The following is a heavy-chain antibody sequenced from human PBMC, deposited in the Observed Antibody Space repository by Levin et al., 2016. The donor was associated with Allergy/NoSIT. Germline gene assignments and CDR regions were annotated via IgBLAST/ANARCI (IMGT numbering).Heavy chain of an antibody. V-gene: IGHV3-30*18. CDR3: AKDSHGDYAGHFDY. CDR2: ISYDGSNK. D-gene: IGHD4-17*01. Sequence: LSLTCAASGFTFSSYGMHWVRQAPGKGLEWVAVISYDGSNKYYADSVKGRFTISRDNSKNTLYLQMNSLRAEDTAVYYCAKDSHGDYAGHFDYWGQGTLVTVSS. CDR1: GFTFSSYG. J-gene: IGHJ4*02.